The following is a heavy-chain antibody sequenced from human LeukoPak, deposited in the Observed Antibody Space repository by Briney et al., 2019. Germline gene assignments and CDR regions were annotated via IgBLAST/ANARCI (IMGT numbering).Heavy chain of an antibody. J-gene: IGHJ4*02. D-gene: IGHD2-2*01. CDR1: GGSISSSHYY. CDR3: ARRRSGTDFDY. V-gene: IGHV4-39*01. Sequence: NSSETLSLTCTVSGGSISSSHYYGGRVRQSPGKGREWIGSFYYSGSTYYTPSLESRVTISVDTSKNQFSLKLSSVSAADTAVYYCARRRSGTDFDYWGQGTLVSVYS. CDR2: FYYSGST.